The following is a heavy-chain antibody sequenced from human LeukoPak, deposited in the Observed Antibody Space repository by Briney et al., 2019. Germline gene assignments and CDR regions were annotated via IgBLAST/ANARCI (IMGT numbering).Heavy chain of an antibody. CDR3: ARHYCGGDCYYIYYFDY. D-gene: IGHD2-21*02. CDR1: GFTVSSNY. J-gene: IGHJ4*02. V-gene: IGHV3-66*02. Sequence: GGSLRLSCAASGFTVSSNYMSWVRQAPGKGLEWVSVIYSGGSTYYADSGKGRFTISSDNYKNTLCLQMDGLRREDQVLYCGARHYCGGDCYYIYYFDYWGQGTLVTVSS. CDR2: IYSGGST.